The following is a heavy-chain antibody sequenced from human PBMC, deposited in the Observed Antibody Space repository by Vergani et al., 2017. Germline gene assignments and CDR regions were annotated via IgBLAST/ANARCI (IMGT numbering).Heavy chain of an antibody. D-gene: IGHD5-12*01. Sequence: QVQLQESGPGLVKPSQTLSLPCTVSGGSISSGSYYWSWIRQPAGQGLEWIGRIYTSGSTNYNPSLKSRVTMSVDTSKNQFSLKLSSVTAADTAVYYCARGDSGYDHYYYYYYMDVWGKGTTVTVSS. CDR3: ARGDSGYDHYYYYYYMDV. V-gene: IGHV4-61*02. CDR2: IYTSGST. J-gene: IGHJ6*03. CDR1: GGSISSGSYY.